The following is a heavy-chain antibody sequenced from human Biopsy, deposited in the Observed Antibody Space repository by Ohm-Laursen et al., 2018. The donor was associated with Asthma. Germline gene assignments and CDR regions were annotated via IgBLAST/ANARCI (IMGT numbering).Heavy chain of an antibody. CDR1: GFSLSDYY. CDR3: ARGGSRDLWGTYRYPWDY. V-gene: IGHV3-11*06. Sequence: LTLTCAASGFSLSDYYMSWIRQAPGKGLEWVSYISWSSSYTNYADSVKGRLTISRDNAKNSLFLQMNSLRAEDTAVYYCARGGSRDLWGTYRYPWDYWGQGTLVTVSS. D-gene: IGHD3-16*02. CDR2: ISWSSSYT. J-gene: IGHJ4*02.